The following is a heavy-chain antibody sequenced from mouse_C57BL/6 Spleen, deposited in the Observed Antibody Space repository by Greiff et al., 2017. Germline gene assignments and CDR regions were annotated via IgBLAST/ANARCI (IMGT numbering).Heavy chain of an antibody. J-gene: IGHJ4*01. V-gene: IGHV5-17*01. D-gene: IGHD1-1*01. CDR3: ARGDYYGSSSLTDY. CDR1: GFTFSDYG. Sequence: EVMLVESGGGLVKPGGSLKLSCAASGFTFSDYGMHWVRQAPEKGLEWVAYISSGSSTIYYADTVKGRFTISRDNAKNTLFLQMTSLRSEDTAMYYCARGDYYGSSSLTDYWGQGTSVTVSS. CDR2: ISSGSSTI.